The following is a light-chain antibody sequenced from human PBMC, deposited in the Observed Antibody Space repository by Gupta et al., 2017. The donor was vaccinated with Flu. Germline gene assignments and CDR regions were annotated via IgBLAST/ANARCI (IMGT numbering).Light chain of an antibody. CDR2: WAS. J-gene: IGKJ1*01. CDR3: LQYDSVPSWT. CDR1: QSVFYSPTNKNY. V-gene: IGKV4-1*01. Sequence: VMTQSPDSLAVSLGERATINCKSSQSVFYSPTNKNYLAWYQQKAGQPPKLLFYWASTRASGVPDRFSGSGSGTDFTLTISTRQAEDVAVYYCLQYDSVPSWTFGQGTKVEVK.